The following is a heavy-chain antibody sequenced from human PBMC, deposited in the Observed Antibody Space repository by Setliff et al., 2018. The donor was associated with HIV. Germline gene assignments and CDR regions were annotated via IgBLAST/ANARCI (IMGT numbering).Heavy chain of an antibody. Sequence: GSLRLSCAASGFTFSDYYMSWVRQAPGKGLEWVSYISSSGSTIYYADSVKGRFTISRDNAKNSLYLQMNSLRAEDTAVYYCARESRPYYFDYWGQGTLVTVSS. CDR2: ISSSGSTI. V-gene: IGHV3-11*04. CDR1: GFTFSDYY. CDR3: ARESRPYYFDY. J-gene: IGHJ4*02.